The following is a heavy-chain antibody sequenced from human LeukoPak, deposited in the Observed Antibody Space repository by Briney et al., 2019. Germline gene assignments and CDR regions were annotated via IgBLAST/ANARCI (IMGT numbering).Heavy chain of an antibody. V-gene: IGHV3-9*01. CDR2: ISWNSGSI. D-gene: IGHD1-20*01. J-gene: IGHJ4*02. CDR1: GFTFDDYA. CDR3: AKDIDSWNDGAYFDY. Sequence: GRSLGLSCAASGFTFDDYAMHWVRQAPGKGLEWVSGISWNSGSIGYADSVKGRFTISRDNAKNSLYLQMNSLRAEDTALYYCAKDIDSWNDGAYFDYWGQGTLVTVSS.